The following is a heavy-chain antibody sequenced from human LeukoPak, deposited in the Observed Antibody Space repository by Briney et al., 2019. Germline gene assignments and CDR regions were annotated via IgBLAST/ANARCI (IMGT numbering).Heavy chain of an antibody. CDR3: ARRYQLPGRFYYYMDV. V-gene: IGHV5-51*01. CDR2: IYPGDSDT. CDR1: GYSFTSYW. D-gene: IGHD2-2*01. Sequence: GESLKISCKGSGYSFTSYWIGWVRQMPGKGLEWMGIIYPGDSDTRYSPSFQGQVTISADKSTSTAYLQWSSLKASDTAMYYCARRYQLPGRFYYYMDVWGKGTTVTVSS. J-gene: IGHJ6*03.